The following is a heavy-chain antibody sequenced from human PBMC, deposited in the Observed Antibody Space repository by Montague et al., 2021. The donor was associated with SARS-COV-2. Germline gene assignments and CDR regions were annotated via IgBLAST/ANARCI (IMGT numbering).Heavy chain of an antibody. CDR1: GGSFSSSSYS. J-gene: IGHJ6*02. V-gene: IGHV4-39*07. CDR2: IYYSGTT. D-gene: IGHD3-10*01. Sequence: SETLSLTCTVSGGSFSSSSYSWVWIRQPPGKGLDGIGSIYYSGTTNSTPSLKSRVPISVDTSKNQFSLKLSSVTAADTAVYYCARDLAGYYGSGSYGGMDVWGQGTTVTVSS. CDR3: ARDLAGYYGSGSYGGMDV.